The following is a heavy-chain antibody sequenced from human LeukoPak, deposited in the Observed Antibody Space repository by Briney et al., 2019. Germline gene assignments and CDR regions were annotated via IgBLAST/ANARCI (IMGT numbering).Heavy chain of an antibody. Sequence: GGSLRLSCAASGFTFSSYAMSWFRQAPGKGLEWVGFIRSKAYGGTTEYAASVKGRFTISRDDSKSIAYLQMNSLKTEDTAVYYCTRDLGVLLWFGEFLDVWGQGTTVTVSS. V-gene: IGHV3-49*03. CDR3: TRDLGVLLWFGEFLDV. CDR2: IRSKAYGGTT. CDR1: GFTFSSYA. D-gene: IGHD3-10*01. J-gene: IGHJ6*02.